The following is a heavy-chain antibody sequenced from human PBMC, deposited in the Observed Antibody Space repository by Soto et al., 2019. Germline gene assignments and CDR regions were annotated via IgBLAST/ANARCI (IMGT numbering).Heavy chain of an antibody. CDR1: GFTFSSYA. CDR2: ISGSGGST. J-gene: IGHJ4*02. D-gene: IGHD3-3*01. V-gene: IGHV3-23*01. Sequence: EVQLLESGGGLVQPGGSLRLSCAASGFTFSSYAMSWVRQAPGKGLEWVSAISGSGGSTYYADSVKGRFTISRDNSKNTLYLQMNSLRAEDTAVYYCAKDGSITIFGVDPTRPFDYWGQGTLVTVSS. CDR3: AKDGSITIFGVDPTRPFDY.